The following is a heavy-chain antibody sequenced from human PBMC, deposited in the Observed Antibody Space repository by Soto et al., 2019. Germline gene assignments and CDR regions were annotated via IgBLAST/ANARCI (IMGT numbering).Heavy chain of an antibody. CDR2: INHSGST. CDR1: GGSFSGYY. V-gene: IGHV4-34*01. D-gene: IGHD2-21*01. J-gene: IGHJ4*02. CDR3: ARGRHIVALIDRGNFDY. Sequence: QVQLQQWGAGLLKPSETLSLTCAVYGGSFSGYYWSWIRQPPGKGLEWIGEINHSGSTNYNPSLKGRLTISVYTSKIQFALEAGSVAAADTGVYYCARGRHIVALIDRGNFDYWGQGTLVTVSS.